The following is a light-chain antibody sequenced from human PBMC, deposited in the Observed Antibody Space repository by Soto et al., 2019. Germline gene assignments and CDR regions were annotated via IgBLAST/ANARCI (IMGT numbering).Light chain of an antibody. CDR1: ESVGSNY. CDR3: QQRSNWPLT. J-gene: IGKJ4*01. CDR2: DAS. V-gene: IGKV3D-20*02. Sequence: EIVLTQSPGTLSLSPGERATLSCRASESVGSNYLAWYQQKPGQAPRLLIYDASNRATGIPARFSGSGSGTDFTLTISSLEPEDFAVYYCQQRSNWPLTFGGGTKVEIK.